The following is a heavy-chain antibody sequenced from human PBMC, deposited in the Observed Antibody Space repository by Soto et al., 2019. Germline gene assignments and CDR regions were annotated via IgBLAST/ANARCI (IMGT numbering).Heavy chain of an antibody. Sequence: ASVKVSCKASGYTFTSYGISWVRQAPGQGLEWMGWISAYNGNTNYAQKLQGRVTMTTDTSTSTAYMELRSLRSDDTAVYYCARDTVGVGATYNWFDPWGQGTLVTVSS. D-gene: IGHD1-26*01. V-gene: IGHV1-18*01. CDR1: GYTFTSYG. CDR2: ISAYNGNT. J-gene: IGHJ5*02. CDR3: ARDTVGVGATYNWFDP.